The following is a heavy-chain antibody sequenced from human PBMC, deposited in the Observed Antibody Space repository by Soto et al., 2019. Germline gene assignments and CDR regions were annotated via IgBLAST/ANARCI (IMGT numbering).Heavy chain of an antibody. CDR1: VFPFSNYS. J-gene: IGHJ4*02. V-gene: IGHV3-48*02. CDR3: ARGCGYYYDSSGPGDY. Sequence: GGSLRLSCAASVFPFSNYSKIWVRQAPGKGLEWVSHISITGSNIYYADSVKGRFTISRDNAKNSLYLQMNSLRDEDTAVYYCARGCGYYYDSSGPGDYWGQGALVTVSS. CDR2: ISITGSNI. D-gene: IGHD3-22*01.